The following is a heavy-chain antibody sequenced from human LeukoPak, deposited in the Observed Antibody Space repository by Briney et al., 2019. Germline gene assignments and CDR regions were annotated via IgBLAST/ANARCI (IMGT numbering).Heavy chain of an antibody. CDR2: INPSGGST. Sequence: ASVKVSCEASGYTFTSYYMHWVRQAPGQGLEWMGIINPSGGSTSYAQKFQVRVTMTRDTSTSTVYMELSSLRSEDTAVYYCARDKSAVAVDYWGQGTLVTVSS. J-gene: IGHJ4*02. D-gene: IGHD6-19*01. CDR3: ARDKSAVAVDY. CDR1: GYTFTSYY. V-gene: IGHV1-46*01.